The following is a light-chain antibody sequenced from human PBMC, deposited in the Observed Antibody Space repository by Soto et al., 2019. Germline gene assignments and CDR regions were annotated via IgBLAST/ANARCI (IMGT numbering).Light chain of an antibody. Sequence: QSVLTQPASVSGSPGQSITISCTGTSSDVGGYNYVSWYQQHPGKAPKLMIYDVSNRPSGVSNRLSGSKSGNTASLTISVLQAEDEADYYCSSYTTSSTVVFGGGTKVTVL. V-gene: IGLV2-14*01. J-gene: IGLJ2*01. CDR2: DVS. CDR3: SSYTTSSTVV. CDR1: SSDVGGYNY.